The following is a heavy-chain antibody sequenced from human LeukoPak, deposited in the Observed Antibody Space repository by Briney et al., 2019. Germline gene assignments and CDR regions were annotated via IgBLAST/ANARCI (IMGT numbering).Heavy chain of an antibody. V-gene: IGHV3-7*01. CDR2: IKQDGSEK. D-gene: IGHD6-13*01. J-gene: IGHJ5*02. Sequence: GGSLRLSCAASGFTFSSYWMSWVRQASGKGLEWVANIKQDGSEKYYVDSVKGRFTISRDNAKNSLYLQMNSLRAEDTAVYYCARCDSSSWDNWFDPWGQGTLVTVSS. CDR3: ARCDSSSWDNWFDP. CDR1: GFTFSSYW.